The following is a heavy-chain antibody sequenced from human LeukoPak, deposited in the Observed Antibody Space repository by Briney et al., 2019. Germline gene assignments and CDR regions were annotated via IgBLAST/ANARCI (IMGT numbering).Heavy chain of an antibody. CDR2: ISARNGKT. D-gene: IGHD3-16*01. V-gene: IGHV1-18*01. CDR3: ARGGRNSPKTLAFEI. J-gene: IGHJ3*02. CDR1: TDTLTNYG. Sequence: ASVKVSCKTSTDTLTNYGIVWVRRAPGQGLEWIGWISARNGKTNYAQRVQDRVTMTTDISTTTAYMELRSLQFDDTAVYYCARGGRNSPKTLAFEIWGQGTTVTVSS.